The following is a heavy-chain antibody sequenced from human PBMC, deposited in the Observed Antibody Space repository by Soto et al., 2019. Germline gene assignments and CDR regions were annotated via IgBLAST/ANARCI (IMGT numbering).Heavy chain of an antibody. CDR2: IIPTFGTP. D-gene: IGHD4-17*01. Sequence: SVKVSCKTSGGTFSSYTVTWVRQAPGQGLEWMGGIIPTFGTPKYAQKFQGRVTITADESTSTAYVELSSLRSEDTAVYFCARGATVTDAFDIWGQGTMVTVSS. J-gene: IGHJ3*02. V-gene: IGHV1-69*13. CDR3: ARGATVTDAFDI. CDR1: GGTFSSYT.